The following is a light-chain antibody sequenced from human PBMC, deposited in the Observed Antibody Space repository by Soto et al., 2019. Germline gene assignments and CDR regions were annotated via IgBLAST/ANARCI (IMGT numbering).Light chain of an antibody. Sequence: DIQMTQSPSTLSASVGDRVTITCRASQSISGWLAWYQQKPGKAPKVLIYKASSLESGVPSRSSGSGSGTEFTLTISSLQPDDFATYYCQQYNSYWTFGQGTKVDIK. CDR2: KAS. J-gene: IGKJ1*01. CDR3: QQYNSYWT. CDR1: QSISGW. V-gene: IGKV1-5*03.